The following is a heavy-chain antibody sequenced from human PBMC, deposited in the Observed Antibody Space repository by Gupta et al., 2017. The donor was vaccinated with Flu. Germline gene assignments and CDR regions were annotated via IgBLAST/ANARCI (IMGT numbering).Heavy chain of an antibody. CDR1: GFTFSSYW. Sequence: EVQLVESGGGLVQPGGSLRLSCAASGFTFSSYWMHWVRQAPGKGLVWVSRINSDGSSTSYADSVKGRFTISRDNAKNTLYLQMNSLRAEDTAVYYCARGSRITIFGVVIMSSVPGMDVWGQGTTVTVSS. V-gene: IGHV3-74*01. CDR3: ARGSRITIFGVVIMSSVPGMDV. J-gene: IGHJ6*02. D-gene: IGHD3-3*01. CDR2: INSDGSST.